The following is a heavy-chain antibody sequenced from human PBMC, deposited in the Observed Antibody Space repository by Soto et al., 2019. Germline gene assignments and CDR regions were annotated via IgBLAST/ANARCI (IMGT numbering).Heavy chain of an antibody. CDR3: ARFYCSGGSCYPSFDY. D-gene: IGHD2-15*01. CDR1: GYTFTSYG. V-gene: IGHV1-18*01. CDR2: ISDYNGNT. Sequence: ASVKVSCKASGYTFTSYGISWVRLAPGQGLEWMGWISDYNGNTNYAQKLQGRVTMTTDTSTSTAYMELRSLRSDDTAVYYCARFYCSGGSCYPSFDYWGQGTLVTVSS. J-gene: IGHJ4*02.